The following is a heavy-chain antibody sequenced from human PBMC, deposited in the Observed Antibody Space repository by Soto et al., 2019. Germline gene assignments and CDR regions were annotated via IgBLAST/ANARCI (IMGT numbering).Heavy chain of an antibody. CDR1: GYTFTSFS. V-gene: IGHV1-18*01. CDR3: ARVGDIVLVPAADY. J-gene: IGHJ4*02. Sequence: QVQLVQSGAEVKKPGASVKVSCKTSGYTFTSFSITWVRQAPGQGLEWMGWISPYNGNTDYAQNLQGRVTMTTDTSTSTAYMDLRSQRSDDTAVYFCARVGDIVLVPAADYWGQGTLVTVSS. D-gene: IGHD2-2*01. CDR2: ISPYNGNT.